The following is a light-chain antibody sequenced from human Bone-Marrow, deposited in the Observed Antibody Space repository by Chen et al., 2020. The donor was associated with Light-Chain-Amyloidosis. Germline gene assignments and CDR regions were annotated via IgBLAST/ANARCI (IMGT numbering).Light chain of an antibody. CDR2: VSS. J-gene: IGKJ4*01. CDR3: QQYGTSPLT. V-gene: IGKV3-20*01. CDR1: QTISSNY. Sequence: RASQTISSNYLTWYQQKFGQAPRLLIYVSSSRATGIPDRFTGSGSGTDFTLTINRLEPEDFAMYYCQQYGTSPLTFGGGTKVEIK.